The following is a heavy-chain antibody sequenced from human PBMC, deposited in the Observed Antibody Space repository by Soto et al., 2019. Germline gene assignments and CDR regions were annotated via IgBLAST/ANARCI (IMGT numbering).Heavy chain of an antibody. V-gene: IGHV5-51*01. CDR1: GYSFTSYW. J-gene: IGHJ6*02. CDR3: ARQRNWNDAYYYGMDV. D-gene: IGHD1-1*01. CDR2: IYPGDSDT. Sequence: PGESLKISCKGSGYSFTSYWIGWVRQMPGKGLEWMGIIYPGDSDTRYSPSFQGQVTISADKSISTAYLQWSSLRASDTAMYYCARQRNWNDAYYYGMDVWGQGTTVTVSS.